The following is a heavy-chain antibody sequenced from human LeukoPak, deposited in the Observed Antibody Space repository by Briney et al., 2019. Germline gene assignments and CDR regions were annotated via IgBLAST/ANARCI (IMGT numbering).Heavy chain of an antibody. CDR2: IYYSGST. D-gene: IGHD3-22*01. V-gene: IGHV4-61*01. CDR1: GGSISRGSYY. J-gene: IGHJ4*02. Sequence: PSETLSLTCTVSGGSISRGSYYWSWIRQPPWKGLEWIGYIYYSGSTNYNPSLKSRVTISVDTSKNQFSLKLSSVTAADTAVYYCARDSYFDTYYQYWARGTLVTVSS. CDR3: ARDSYFDTYYQY.